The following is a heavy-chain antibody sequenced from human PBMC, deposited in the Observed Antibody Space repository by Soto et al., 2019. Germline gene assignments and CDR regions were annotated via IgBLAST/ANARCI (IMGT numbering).Heavy chain of an antibody. V-gene: IGHV1-46*01. J-gene: IGHJ4*02. D-gene: IGHD1-1*01. Sequence: QVQLVQSGAGVKNPGASGKVSCKESGYTFTSVYITGVRQAPGQGREWMSIINPNDGRTNYAQTLQGRVTLTSDTSTNTVYMELSSLRAEDTAVYYCARGLTTGDYWGQGNLVTVSS. CDR1: GYTFTSVY. CDR2: INPNDGRT. CDR3: ARGLTTGDY.